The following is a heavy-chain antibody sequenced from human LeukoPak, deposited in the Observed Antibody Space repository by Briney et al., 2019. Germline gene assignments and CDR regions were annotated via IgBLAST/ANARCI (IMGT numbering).Heavy chain of an antibody. CDR3: ARWGISATVRIFDY. CDR2: IRSDGGNK. V-gene: IGHV3-33*01. D-gene: IGHD6-13*01. J-gene: IGHJ4*02. Sequence: PGGSLRLSCAASGFTFSYYGMHWVRQAPGKGLEWVAVIRSDGGNKYYADSVRGRFTISRDNSKNTLYLQMNSLRAEDTAVYYCARWGISATVRIFDYWGQGTLVTVSS. CDR1: GFTFSYYG.